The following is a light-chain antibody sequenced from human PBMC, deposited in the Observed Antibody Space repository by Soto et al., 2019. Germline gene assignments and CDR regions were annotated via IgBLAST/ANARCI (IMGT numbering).Light chain of an antibody. CDR2: GAS. V-gene: IGKV1-39*01. J-gene: IGKJ4*01. CDR3: LQSYRTPLT. Sequence: DIQVTQSPSTLSASVGDAFTITCRASESIDNWFAWYQQKPGKAPNLLIFGASTLQSGVPSRFSGSGSGTDFTLTISSLQPEDFATYYCLQSYRTPLTFGGGTKVDIK. CDR1: ESIDNW.